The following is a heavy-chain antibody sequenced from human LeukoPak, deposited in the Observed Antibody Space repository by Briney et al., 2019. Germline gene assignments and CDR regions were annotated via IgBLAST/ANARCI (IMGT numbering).Heavy chain of an antibody. CDR3: ANDYYSGSSHRTPLSY. CDR1: GFPFSAFW. CDR2: IKGDGSEK. Sequence: GGSLRLSCAASGFPFSAFWMTWVRQAPGKGLEWVANIKGDGSEKNYVDSMEGRFSISRDNAKNSLYLQMNSLRVEDTAVYYCANDYYSGSSHRTPLSYWGQGTLVTVSS. J-gene: IGHJ4*02. D-gene: IGHD1-26*01. V-gene: IGHV3-7*03.